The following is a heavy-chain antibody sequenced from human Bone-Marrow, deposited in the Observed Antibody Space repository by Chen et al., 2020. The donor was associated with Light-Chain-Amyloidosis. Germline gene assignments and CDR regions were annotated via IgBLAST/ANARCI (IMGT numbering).Heavy chain of an antibody. CDR3: AREGEQTYDYVWGSYRVGDAFDI. CDR2: INPNRGGT. Sequence: QVQLVQSGAEVKKPGASVKVSCKASGYTFTGYYMHWVRQAPGQGLEWMGWINPNRGGTNYEQKFQGRVTMTRDTSISTAYMELSRLRSDDTAVYYCAREGEQTYDYVWGSYRVGDAFDIWGQGTMVTVSS. D-gene: IGHD3-16*02. CDR1: GYTFTGYY. J-gene: IGHJ3*02. V-gene: IGHV1-2*02.